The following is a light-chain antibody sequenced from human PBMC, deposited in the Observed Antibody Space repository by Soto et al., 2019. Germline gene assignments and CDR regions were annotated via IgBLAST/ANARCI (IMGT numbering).Light chain of an antibody. CDR3: QQYGSSPPIT. Sequence: EIVLTQSPGTLSLSPVERSTLSCRASQSVSSTYLAWYQHKPGQAPRLLIYDASSRATGIPDRFSGSGSGTDFTLTISRLEPEDFAVYYCQQYGSSPPITFGQGTRLEIK. CDR2: DAS. CDR1: QSVSSTY. J-gene: IGKJ5*01. V-gene: IGKV3-20*01.